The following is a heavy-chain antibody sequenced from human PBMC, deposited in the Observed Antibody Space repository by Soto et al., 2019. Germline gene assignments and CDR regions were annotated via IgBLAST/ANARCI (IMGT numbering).Heavy chain of an antibody. CDR1: GFTFSSYW. J-gene: IGHJ4*02. CDR2: INSDGSST. V-gene: IGHV3-74*01. D-gene: IGHD2-15*01. CDR3: VRTSLVVAAATREDY. Sequence: EVQLVESGGGLVQPGGSLRLSCAASGFTFSSYWMNWVRQAPGKGLVWVSLINSDGSSTSYADSVKGRFTISRDNAKNTLYLQMNRLRAEDTAVYYCVRTSLVVAAATREDYWGQGTLVTVSS.